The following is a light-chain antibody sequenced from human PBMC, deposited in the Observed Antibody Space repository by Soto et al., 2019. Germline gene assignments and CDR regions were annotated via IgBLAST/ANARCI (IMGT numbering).Light chain of an antibody. V-gene: IGKV1-33*01. CDR3: QPDDNLRLT. J-gene: IGKJ4*01. CDR1: QAISNY. CDR2: DAS. Sequence: DIQMTQYPSSLSASVGDRVTITCQASQAISNYLNWYQQKPGKAPKLLIYDASNLETGVPSRFSGSGSGTDFTFNIISLQPEDMATYDDQPDDNLRLTFGGGTKVEIK.